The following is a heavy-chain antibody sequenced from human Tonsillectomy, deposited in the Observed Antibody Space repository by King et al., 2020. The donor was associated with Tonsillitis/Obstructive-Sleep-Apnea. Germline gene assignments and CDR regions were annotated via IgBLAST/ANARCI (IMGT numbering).Heavy chain of an antibody. CDR2: IYPSDSDT. CDR1: GYSFASYW. J-gene: IGHJ4*02. V-gene: IGHV5-51*01. CDR3: ARRDGGIDY. D-gene: IGHD3-16*01. Sequence: VQLVESGAEVKEPGESLKISCTGTGYSFASYWIGWVRQLPGKGLEWMGIIYPSDSDTRYSPSFQGQVTISADKLTSTVYLQWSSLKASDTAMYYCARRDGGIDYWGQETLVTVSS.